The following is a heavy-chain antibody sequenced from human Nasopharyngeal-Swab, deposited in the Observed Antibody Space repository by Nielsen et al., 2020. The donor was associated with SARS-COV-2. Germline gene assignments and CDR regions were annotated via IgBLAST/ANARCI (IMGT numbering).Heavy chain of an antibody. D-gene: IGHD6-13*01. CDR3: ARASKMGAAAGLHPFGN. CDR2: VLYDGTTK. J-gene: IGHJ4*02. V-gene: IGHV3-30-3*01. Sequence: GESLKISCAASGVTLSSYTMHWVRQAPGKGLEWVAVVLYDGTTKYYADSVKGRFTISRDTSENTLYLQMNSLRDEDTAVYYCARASKMGAAAGLHPFGNWGQGALVTVSS. CDR1: GVTLSSYT.